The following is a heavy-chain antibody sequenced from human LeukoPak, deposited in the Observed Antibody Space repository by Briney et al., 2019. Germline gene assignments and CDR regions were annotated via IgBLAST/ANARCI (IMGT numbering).Heavy chain of an antibody. CDR2: IYHSGST. V-gene: IGHV4-38-2*01. Sequence: PSETLSLTCAVSGYSISSGDYWGWIRQPAGKGLEWIGSIYHSGSTYYNPSLKSRVTISVDTSKNQFSLKLSSVTAADTAVYYCARNLTVPRHDAFDIWGQGTMVTVSS. CDR1: GYSISSGDY. CDR3: ARNLTVPRHDAFDI. D-gene: IGHD6-6*01. J-gene: IGHJ3*02.